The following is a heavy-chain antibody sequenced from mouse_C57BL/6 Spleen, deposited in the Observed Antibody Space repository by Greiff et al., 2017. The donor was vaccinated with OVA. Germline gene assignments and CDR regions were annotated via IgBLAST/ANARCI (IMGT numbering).Heavy chain of an antibody. V-gene: IGHV1-64*01. Sequence: QVQLQQPGAELVKPGASVKLSCKASGYTFTSYWMHWVKQRPGQGLEWIGMIHPNSGSTNYNEKFKSKATLTVDKSSSTAYMQLSSLTSEDSAVYYCARSHPLYGKDAMDDWGKGTSVTVSS. CDR1: GYTFTSYW. D-gene: IGHD2-1*01. J-gene: IGHJ4*01. CDR3: ARSHPLYGKDAMDD. CDR2: IHPNSGST.